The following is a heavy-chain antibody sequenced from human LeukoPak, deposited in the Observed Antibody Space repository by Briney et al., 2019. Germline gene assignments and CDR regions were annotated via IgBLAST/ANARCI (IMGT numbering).Heavy chain of an antibody. J-gene: IGHJ5*02. CDR2: IYSSGST. CDR3: ARGGPKTDWFDP. CDR1: GGSISSYY. V-gene: IGHV4-59*01. Sequence: SETLSLTCTVSGGSISSYYWSWIRQPPGRGPEWIGYIYSSGSTNYNPSLKSRVTISVDTSKNQFSLRLSSVTAADTAVYYCARGGPKTDWFDPWGQGTLVTVSS.